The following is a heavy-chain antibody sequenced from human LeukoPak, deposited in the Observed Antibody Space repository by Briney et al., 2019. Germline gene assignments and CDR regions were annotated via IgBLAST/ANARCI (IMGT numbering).Heavy chain of an antibody. Sequence: PSETLSLTCTVSGGSISSYYWSWIRQPPGKGLEWIGYIYYSGSTNYNPSLKSRVTISVDTSKNQFSLKLSSVTAADTAVYYCARRRTGTKWFDPWGQGTLVTVSS. CDR1: GGSISSYY. V-gene: IGHV4-59*08. J-gene: IGHJ5*02. CDR3: ARRRTGTKWFDP. D-gene: IGHD1-7*01. CDR2: IYYSGST.